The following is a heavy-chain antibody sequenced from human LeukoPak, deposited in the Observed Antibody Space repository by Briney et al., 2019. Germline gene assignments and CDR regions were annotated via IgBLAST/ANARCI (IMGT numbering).Heavy chain of an antibody. Sequence: SETLSLTCTVSGGSISSGDYYWSWIRQPPGKGLEWIGYTYYSGSTYYNPSLKSRVTISVDTSKNQFSLKLSSVTAADTAVYYCARVGATKLDYWGQGTLVTVSS. CDR1: GGSISSGDYY. D-gene: IGHD1-26*01. V-gene: IGHV4-30-4*01. CDR2: TYYSGST. CDR3: ARVGATKLDY. J-gene: IGHJ4*02.